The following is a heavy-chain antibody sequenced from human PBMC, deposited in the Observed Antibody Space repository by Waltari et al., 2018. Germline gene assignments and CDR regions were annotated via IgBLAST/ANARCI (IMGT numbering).Heavy chain of an antibody. CDR3: ARRPPSFRTAASFDY. Sequence: VQLVESGGGLVQPGGSLRLSCAASGFTFSSYSMNWVRQAPGKGLEWIGEINHSGSTNYNPSLKSRVTISVDTSKNQFSLKLSSVTAADTAVYYCARRPPSFRTAASFDYWGQGTLVTVSS. V-gene: IGHV4-34*01. D-gene: IGHD6-13*01. J-gene: IGHJ4*02. CDR2: INHSGST. CDR1: GFTFSSYS.